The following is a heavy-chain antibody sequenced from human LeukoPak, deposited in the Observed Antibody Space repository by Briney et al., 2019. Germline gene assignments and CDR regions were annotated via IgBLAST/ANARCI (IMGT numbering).Heavy chain of an antibody. CDR3: AREGYDILTGYLGFDY. CDR1: GFTFSSYT. V-gene: IGHV3-64*01. J-gene: IGHJ4*02. CDR2: ISSNGGST. D-gene: IGHD3-9*01. Sequence: GGSLRLSCAASGFTFSSYTMHWVRQAPGKGLEYVSAISSNGGSTYYANSVKGRFTISRDNSKSTLYLQMGSLRAEDMAVYYCAREGYDILTGYLGFDYWGQGTLVTVSS.